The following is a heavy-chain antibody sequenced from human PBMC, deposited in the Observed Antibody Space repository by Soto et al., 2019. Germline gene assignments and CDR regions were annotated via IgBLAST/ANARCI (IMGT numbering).Heavy chain of an antibody. V-gene: IGHV1-3*05. CDR1: GYTFTSYA. CDR2: INAGNGNT. CDR3: ARSIVVVTALDY. J-gene: IGHJ4*02. D-gene: IGHD2-21*02. Sequence: QVQLVQSGAEEKKPGASVKVSCKASGYTFTSYAMRWVRQAPGQRLEWMGWINAGNGNTKYSQKFQGRVTITRDTSASTAYMGLSSLRSEDTAVYYCARSIVVVTALDYWGQGTLFTVSS.